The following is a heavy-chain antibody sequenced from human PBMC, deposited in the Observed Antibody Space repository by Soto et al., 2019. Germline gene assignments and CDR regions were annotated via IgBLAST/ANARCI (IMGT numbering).Heavy chain of an antibody. J-gene: IGHJ6*02. Sequence: SVKVSCKASGGTFSSYAISWVRQAPGQGLEWMGGIIPIFGTANYAQKFQGRVTITADESTSTAYMELSSLRSEDTAVYYCARGTTVVIGYYSYGMDVWRQGTTVTVSS. CDR3: ARGTTVVIGYYSYGMDV. V-gene: IGHV1-69*13. CDR2: IIPIFGTA. CDR1: GGTFSSYA. D-gene: IGHD4-17*01.